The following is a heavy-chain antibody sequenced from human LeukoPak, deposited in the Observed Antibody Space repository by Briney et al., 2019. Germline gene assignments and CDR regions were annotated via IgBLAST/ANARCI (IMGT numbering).Heavy chain of an antibody. CDR1: GFTFSSYA. D-gene: IGHD3-3*01. CDR3: ANEGRTYYDFWSGYFTPSGCFDY. V-gene: IGHV3-23*01. CDR2: ISGSGGST. Sequence: PGGSLRLSCAASGFTFSSYAMSWVRQAPGKGLEWVSAISGSGGSTYHADSVKGRFTISRDNSKNTLYLQMNSLRAEDTAVYYCANEGRTYYDFWSGYFTPSGCFDYWGQGTLVTVSS. J-gene: IGHJ4*02.